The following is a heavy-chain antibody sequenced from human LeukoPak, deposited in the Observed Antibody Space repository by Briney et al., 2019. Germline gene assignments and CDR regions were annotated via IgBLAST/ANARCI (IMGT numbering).Heavy chain of an antibody. CDR3: AKGVGTMVRGVIYSFDY. J-gene: IGHJ4*02. Sequence: PGGSLRLSCAASGFTFSSYAMSWVRQAPGKGLEWVSAISGSGGSTYYADSVKGRFTISRDNSKNTLYLQMNSLRAEDTAAYYCAKGVGTMVRGVIYSFDYWGQGTLVTVSS. CDR2: ISGSGGST. D-gene: IGHD3-10*01. CDR1: GFTFSSYA. V-gene: IGHV3-23*01.